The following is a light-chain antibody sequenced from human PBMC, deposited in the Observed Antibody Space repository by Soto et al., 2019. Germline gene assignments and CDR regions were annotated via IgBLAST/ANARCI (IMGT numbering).Light chain of an antibody. J-gene: IGKJ5*01. CDR3: MQGSHWPPIT. CDR2: KVS. CDR1: QSLVHSDGNTY. V-gene: IGKV2-30*02. Sequence: DVVVTQSPLSLPVTLGQAASISCRSSQSLVHSDGNTYLSWFHQRTGQSPRRLIYKVSNRDSGVPDRFSGSGSGTDFTLKISRVEAEDVGVYYCMQGSHWPPITFGQGTRLEMK.